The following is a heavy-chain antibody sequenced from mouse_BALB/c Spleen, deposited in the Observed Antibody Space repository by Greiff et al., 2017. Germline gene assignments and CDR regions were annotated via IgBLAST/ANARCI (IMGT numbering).Heavy chain of an antibody. CDR3: ASYYGNPFDY. Sequence: VTLKESGAELVKPGASVKLSCTASGFNIKDTYMHWVKQRPEQGLEWIGRIDPANGNTKYDPKFQGKATITADTSSNTAYLQLSSLTSEDTAVYYCASYYGNPFDYWGQGTTLTVSS. D-gene: IGHD2-1*01. V-gene: IGHV14-3*02. J-gene: IGHJ2*01. CDR2: IDPANGNT. CDR1: GFNIKDTY.